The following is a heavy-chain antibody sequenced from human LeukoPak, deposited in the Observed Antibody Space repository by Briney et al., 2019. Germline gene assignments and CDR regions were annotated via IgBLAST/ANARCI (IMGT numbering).Heavy chain of an antibody. Sequence: PGGSLRLSCAASGFTFSSYAMTWVRQAPGKGLQWVSAISGGGVSTYYADSVKGRFTISRDNSKNTLYLQMNSLRAEDTAVYYCAKYYYDSSGYYITPPARAPDYWGQETLVTVSS. D-gene: IGHD3-22*01. CDR3: AKYYYDSSGYYITPPARAPDY. V-gene: IGHV3-23*01. J-gene: IGHJ4*02. CDR2: ISGGGVST. CDR1: GFTFSSYA.